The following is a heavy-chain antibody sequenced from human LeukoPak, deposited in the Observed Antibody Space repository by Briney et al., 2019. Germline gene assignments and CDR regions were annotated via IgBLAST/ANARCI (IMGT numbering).Heavy chain of an antibody. CDR1: GYTFTGYY. D-gene: IGHD3-22*01. CDR2: INPNSGGT. J-gene: IGHJ4*02. Sequence: ASVKVSCKASGYTFTGYYMHWVRQAPGQGLEWMGWINPNSGGTNYAQKFQGRVTMTRDTSISTAYMELSRLRSDDTAVYYCARAPSPYYYDSSGYPIWGQGTLVTVSS. V-gene: IGHV1-2*02. CDR3: ARAPSPYYYDSSGYPI.